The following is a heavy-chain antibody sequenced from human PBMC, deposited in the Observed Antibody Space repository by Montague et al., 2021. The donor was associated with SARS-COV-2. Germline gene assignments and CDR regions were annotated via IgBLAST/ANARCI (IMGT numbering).Heavy chain of an antibody. CDR2: IFHSGAA. D-gene: IGHD6-13*01. J-gene: IGHJ4*02. Sequence: SETLSLTCAVSGGFISSGNWWSWFRQPPGKGLEWIGEIFHSGAASYNPSLKSRLTISMDKSKNEFSLKLNSVTAADTAMYYCARDFVAAVPDRFDSWGQGVLVTVSS. CDR3: ARDFVAAVPDRFDS. V-gene: IGHV4/OR15-8*02. CDR1: GGFISSGNW.